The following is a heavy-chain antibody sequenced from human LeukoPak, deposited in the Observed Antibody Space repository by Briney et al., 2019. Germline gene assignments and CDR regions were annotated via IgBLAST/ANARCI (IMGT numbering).Heavy chain of an antibody. J-gene: IGHJ1*01. CDR2: INHSGST. CDR1: GGSFSGYY. Sequence: SETLSLTCAVYGGSFSGYYWSWIRQPPGKGLEWIGEINHSGSTNYNPSLKSRVTISVDTSKNQFSLKLSSVTAADTAVYYCARGQYSSSSGYFQHWGQGTLVTVSS. V-gene: IGHV4-34*01. D-gene: IGHD6-6*01. CDR3: ARGQYSSSSGYFQH.